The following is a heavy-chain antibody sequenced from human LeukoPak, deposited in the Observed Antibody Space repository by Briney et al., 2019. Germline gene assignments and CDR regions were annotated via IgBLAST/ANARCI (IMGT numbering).Heavy chain of an antibody. J-gene: IGHJ4*02. CDR2: IYSGGST. CDR3: ARSMVYSGSYGY. V-gene: IGHV3-53*01. CDR1: GFTVSSNY. Sequence: GGSLRLSCAASGFTVSSNYMNWVRQAPGKGLEWVSIIYSGGSTYYADSVKGRFTISRDNSKNTLYLQMNSLRAEDTAVYYCARSMVYSGSYGYWGQGTLVTVSS. D-gene: IGHD1-26*01.